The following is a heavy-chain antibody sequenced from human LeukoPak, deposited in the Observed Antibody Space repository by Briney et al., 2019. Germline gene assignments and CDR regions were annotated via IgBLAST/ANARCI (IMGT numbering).Heavy chain of an antibody. D-gene: IGHD5-12*01. CDR1: GFTFINYW. CDR2: VKHDGSEK. V-gene: IGHV3-7*01. J-gene: IGHJ6*02. CDR3: ARVVPVYAGRYRGGMDV. Sequence: GGSLRLSCAASGFTFINYWMTWVRQGPGRGLEWVANVKHDGSEKNYVGSMKGRFTISRDNAKNSLYLQMNSLRAEDTGVYYCARVVPVYAGRYRGGMDVWGQGTTVTVSS.